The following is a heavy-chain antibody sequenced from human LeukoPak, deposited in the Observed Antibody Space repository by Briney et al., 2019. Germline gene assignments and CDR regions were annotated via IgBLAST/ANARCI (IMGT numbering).Heavy chain of an antibody. D-gene: IGHD3-3*01. J-gene: IGHJ4*02. CDR1: GGSFSAYY. CDR2: INHSGST. Sequence: PSETLSLTCAVYGGSFSAYYWRWIRQPPGKGLEWIGEINHSGSTNYNPSLKRRVTISVDTSKNQFSLKLSSVTAADTAVYYCARGRQLRFLHYWGQGTLVTVSS. CDR3: ARGRQLRFLHY. V-gene: IGHV4-34*01.